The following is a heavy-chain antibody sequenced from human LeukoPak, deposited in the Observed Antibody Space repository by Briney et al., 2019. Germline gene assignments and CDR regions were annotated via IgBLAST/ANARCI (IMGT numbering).Heavy chain of an antibody. CDR2: IYPGDSDT. Sequence: GESLKISCKGSGYSFTSYWIGWVRQLPGKGLEWMGIIYPGDSDTRCSPSFQGQVTISADKSISTAYLQWSSLKASDTAMYYCARQYYYDSSGKNAFDIWGQGTMVTVSS. D-gene: IGHD3-22*01. CDR3: ARQYYYDSSGKNAFDI. J-gene: IGHJ3*02. CDR1: GYSFTSYW. V-gene: IGHV5-51*01.